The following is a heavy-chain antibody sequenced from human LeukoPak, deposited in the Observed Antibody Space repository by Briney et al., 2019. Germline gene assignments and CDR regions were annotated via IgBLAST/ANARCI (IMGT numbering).Heavy chain of an antibody. CDR3: ARDRQQYLQWLRQSAGLDY. CDR2: ISYDGTNK. V-gene: IGHV3-30*04. Sequence: PGGSLRLSCAASGFTLSIHVMHWVRQAPGKGLEWVAVISYDGTNKYYADSVKGRFTISRDNSKNTLDLQMSGLRSEDTAVYYCARDRQQYLQWLRQSAGLDYWGQGTLVTVSS. J-gene: IGHJ4*02. CDR1: GFTLSIHV. D-gene: IGHD5-12*01.